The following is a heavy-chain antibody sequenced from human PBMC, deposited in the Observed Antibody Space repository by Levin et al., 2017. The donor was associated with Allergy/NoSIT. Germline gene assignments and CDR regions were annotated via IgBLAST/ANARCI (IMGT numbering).Heavy chain of an antibody. CDR1: GFTFSNAW. V-gene: IGHV3-15*01. Sequence: GESLKISCAASGFTFSNAWMSWVRQAPGKGLEWVGRIKSKTDGGTTDYAAPVKGRFTISRDDSKNTLYLQMNSLKTEDTAVYYCTTASHQSPLWFGESPIGVYYGMDVWGQGTTVTVSS. CDR2: IKSKTDGGTT. CDR3: TTASHQSPLWFGESPIGVYYGMDV. J-gene: IGHJ6*02. D-gene: IGHD3-10*01.